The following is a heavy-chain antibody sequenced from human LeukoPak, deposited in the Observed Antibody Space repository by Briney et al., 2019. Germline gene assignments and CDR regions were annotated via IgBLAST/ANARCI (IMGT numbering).Heavy chain of an antibody. Sequence: GGSLRLSCAASGFTFSSYAMHWVRQAPGKGLEGVAVISYDGSNKYYADSVKGRFTISRDNSKNTLYLQMNSLRAEDTAVYYCARDLSVTWTSSWYLGYWGQGTLVTVSS. CDR3: ARDLSVTWTSSWYLGY. V-gene: IGHV3-30-3*01. D-gene: IGHD6-13*01. CDR1: GFTFSSYA. CDR2: ISYDGSNK. J-gene: IGHJ4*02.